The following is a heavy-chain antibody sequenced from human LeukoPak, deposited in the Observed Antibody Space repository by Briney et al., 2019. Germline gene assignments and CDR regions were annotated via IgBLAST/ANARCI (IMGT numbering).Heavy chain of an antibody. Sequence: SLRLSCAASGFTFSSYAMHWVRQAPGKGLEWVAVISYDGSNKYYADSVKGRFTISRDNSKNTLYLQMNSLRAEDTAVYYCARAWGGDTPLPDCSAPWGKGTLATVS. CDR3: ARAWGGDTPLPDCSAP. CDR1: GFTFSSYA. J-gene: IGHJ5*02. CDR2: ISYDGSNK. D-gene: IGHD5-18*01. V-gene: IGHV3-30*04.